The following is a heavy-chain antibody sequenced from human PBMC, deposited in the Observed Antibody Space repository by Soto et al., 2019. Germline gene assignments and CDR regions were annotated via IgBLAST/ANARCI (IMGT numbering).Heavy chain of an antibody. D-gene: IGHD1-1*01. CDR3: AIQDRGPSYGMDV. J-gene: IGHJ6*02. CDR1: GGTFSSYT. Sequence: QVQLVQSGAEVKKPGSSVKVSCKASGGTFSSYTISWVRQAPGQGLEWMGRIIPILGIANYAQKFQGRVTITADKSTSTAYMELSSLRSEDTAVYYWAIQDRGPSYGMDVWGQGTTVTVSS. CDR2: IIPILGIA. V-gene: IGHV1-69*02.